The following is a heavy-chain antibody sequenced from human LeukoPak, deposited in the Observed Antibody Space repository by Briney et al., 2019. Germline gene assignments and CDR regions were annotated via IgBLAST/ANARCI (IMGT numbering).Heavy chain of an antibody. CDR3: ARDGSGRVPEMSAPDY. J-gene: IGHJ4*02. CDR2: IYYSGST. CDR1: GGSISSYC. D-gene: IGHD3-10*01. Sequence: PSETLSLTCTVSGGSISSYCWSWIRQPPGKGLEWIGYIYYSGSTNYNPSLKSRVTISVDTSKNQFSLKLSSVTAADTAVYYCARDGSGRVPEMSAPDYWGQGTLVTVSS. V-gene: IGHV4-59*01.